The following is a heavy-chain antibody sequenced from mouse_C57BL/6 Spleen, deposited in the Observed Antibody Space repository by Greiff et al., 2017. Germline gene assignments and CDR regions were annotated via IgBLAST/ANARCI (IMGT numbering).Heavy chain of an antibody. CDR3: ARNPPNGNYGDYDMDY. J-gene: IGHJ4*01. CDR1: GYSFTGYY. V-gene: IGHV1-31*01. D-gene: IGHD2-1*01. Sequence: DVKLQESGPELVQPGASVKISCKASGYSFTGYYMHWVKQSHGNILDWIGYIYPYNGVSSYNQKFKGKATLTVDKSSSTAYMERRSLTSEDSAVYYCARNPPNGNYGDYDMDYWGQGTSVTVSS. CDR2: IYPYNGVS.